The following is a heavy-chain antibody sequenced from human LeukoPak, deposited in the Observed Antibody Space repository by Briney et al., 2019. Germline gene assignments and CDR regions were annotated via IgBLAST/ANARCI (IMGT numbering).Heavy chain of an antibody. CDR2: IKGDGSER. Sequence: GGSLRLSCAASGFAFSSYWMAWVRQTPGKGLEWVAHIKGDGSERYYVDSVKGRFTISRDNAEISLSLQMNSLRAEDTAVYYCARVLPYGSGIQDHWGQGTLVTVSS. V-gene: IGHV3-7*04. CDR3: ARVLPYGSGIQDH. CDR1: GFAFSSYW. J-gene: IGHJ4*02. D-gene: IGHD3-10*01.